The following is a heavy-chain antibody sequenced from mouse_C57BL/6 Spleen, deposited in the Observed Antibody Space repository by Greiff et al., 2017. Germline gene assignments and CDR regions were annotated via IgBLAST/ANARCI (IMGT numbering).Heavy chain of an antibody. D-gene: IGHD1-1*01. V-gene: IGHV1-42*01. Sequence: EVKLQESGPELVKPGASVKISCKASGYSFTGYYMNWVKQSPEKSLEWIGEINPSTGGTTYNQKFKAKATLTVDKSSSTAYMQLKSLTSEDSAVYYCARYDYGSRGYFDYWGQGTTLTVSS. CDR2: INPSTGGT. J-gene: IGHJ2*01. CDR1: GYSFTGYY. CDR3: ARYDYGSRGYFDY.